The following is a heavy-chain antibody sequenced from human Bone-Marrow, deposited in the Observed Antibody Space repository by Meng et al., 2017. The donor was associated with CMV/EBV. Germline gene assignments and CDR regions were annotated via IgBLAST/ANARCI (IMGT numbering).Heavy chain of an antibody. V-gene: IGHV3-53*01. CDR2: IYSGGST. Sequence: GESLKISCAASGFTVSSNYMSWVRQAPGKGLEWVSVIYSGGSTYHADSVKGRFTISRDNSKNSLYLQMNSLRAEDTAVYYCARGNSYAHIFDYWGQGTLVTVSS. D-gene: IGHD5-18*01. CDR3: ARGNSYAHIFDY. J-gene: IGHJ4*02. CDR1: GFTVSSNY.